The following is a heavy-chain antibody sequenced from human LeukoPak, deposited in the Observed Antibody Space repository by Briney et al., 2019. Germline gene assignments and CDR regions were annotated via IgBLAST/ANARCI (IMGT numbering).Heavy chain of an antibody. J-gene: IGHJ3*02. CDR1: GYTFTSYA. CDR2: INAGNGNT. D-gene: IGHD5-18*01. V-gene: IGHV1-3*01. CDR3: ARDPGYIQLWGHDAFDI. Sequence: ASVKVSCKASGYTFTSYAMHWVRQAPGQRLEWMGWINAGNGNTKYSQKFQGRVTITRDTSASTAYMELSSLRSEDTAVYYCARDPGYIQLWGHDAFDIWGQGTMVTVSS.